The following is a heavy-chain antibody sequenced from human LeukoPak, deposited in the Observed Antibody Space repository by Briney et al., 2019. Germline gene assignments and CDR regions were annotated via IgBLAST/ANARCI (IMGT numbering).Heavy chain of an antibody. CDR1: GYTFTSYG. J-gene: IGHJ4*02. CDR3: ARDDAYSNIPDY. D-gene: IGHD4-4*01. V-gene: IGHV1-18*01. Sequence: ASVTVSFKASGYTFTSYGISWVRQAPGQGLEWMGWISAYNGNTNYAQKLQGRVTMTTDTSTSTAYMELRSLRSDDTAVYYCARDDAYSNIPDYWGQGTLVTVSS. CDR2: ISAYNGNT.